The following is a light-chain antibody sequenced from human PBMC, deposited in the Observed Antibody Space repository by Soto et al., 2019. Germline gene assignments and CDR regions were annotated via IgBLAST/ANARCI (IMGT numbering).Light chain of an antibody. Sequence: QSVLTQPPSASGTPGQRVTISCSGSSSNIGSNTVNWYQQLPGTAPKLLIYSNNQRPSGVPDRFSGSKSGTSASLAISGLQSEDAADYYCAAWDDSLNGDVVFGGGTKLTVL. CDR3: AAWDDSLNGDVV. CDR1: SSNIGSNT. CDR2: SNN. V-gene: IGLV1-44*01. J-gene: IGLJ2*01.